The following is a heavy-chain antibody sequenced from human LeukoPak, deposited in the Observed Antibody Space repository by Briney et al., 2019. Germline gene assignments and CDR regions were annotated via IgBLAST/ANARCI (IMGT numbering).Heavy chain of an antibody. J-gene: IGHJ6*02. V-gene: IGHV4-61*01. CDR3: ATAYSSRKVHYGMDV. Sequence: SETLSLTCTVSGGSVSSGSYYWSWIRQPPGKGLAWIGYIYYSGSTNYNPSLKSRVTISVDTSKNQFSLKLSSVTAADTAVYYCATAYSSRKVHYGMDVWGQGTTVTVSS. CDR2: IYYSGST. D-gene: IGHD6-13*01. CDR1: GGSVSSGSYY.